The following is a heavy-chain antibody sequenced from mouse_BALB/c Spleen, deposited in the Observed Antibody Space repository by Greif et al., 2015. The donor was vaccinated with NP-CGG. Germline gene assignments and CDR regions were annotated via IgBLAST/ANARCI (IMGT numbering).Heavy chain of an antibody. CDR1: GFSLTGYG. D-gene: IGHD2-2*01. CDR2: IWGDGST. CDR3: ARGRNGYDWFAY. J-gene: IGHJ3*01. Sequence: VKLQESGPGLVAPSQSLSITCTVSGFSLTGYGVNWVRQPPGKGLEWLGMIWGDGSTDYNSALKSRLSISKDNSKSQVFLKMNSLQTDDTARYYCARGRNGYDWFAYWGQGTLVTVSA. V-gene: IGHV2-6-7*01.